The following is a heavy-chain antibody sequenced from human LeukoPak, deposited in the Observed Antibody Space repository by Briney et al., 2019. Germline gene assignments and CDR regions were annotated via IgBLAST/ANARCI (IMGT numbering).Heavy chain of an antibody. V-gene: IGHV1-46*01. CDR2: INPSGGST. Sequence: ASGKVSCKASGYRFISYGITWVRQAPGQGLEWMGIINPSGGSTSYAQKFQGRVTMTRDMSTSTVYMELSSLRSEDTAVYYCAREEKDAFDIWGQGTMVTVSS. CDR1: GYRFISYG. J-gene: IGHJ3*02. CDR3: AREEKDAFDI.